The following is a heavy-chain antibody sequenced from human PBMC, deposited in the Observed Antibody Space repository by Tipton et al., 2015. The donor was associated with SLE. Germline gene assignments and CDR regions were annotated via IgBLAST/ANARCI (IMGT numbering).Heavy chain of an antibody. CDR1: GVSISSGGYS. V-gene: IGHV4-30-2*01. CDR2: IYPGGAT. J-gene: IGHJ4*02. Sequence: TLSLTCTVSGVSISSGGYSWTWIRQPPGKGLEWVGYIYPGGATYYNPSLRRRVNMSLDRSKIQFSLRMSSLTTADTALYYCARENDYGDYLPDHWGQGILVTVSS. D-gene: IGHD4-17*01. CDR3: ARENDYGDYLPDH.